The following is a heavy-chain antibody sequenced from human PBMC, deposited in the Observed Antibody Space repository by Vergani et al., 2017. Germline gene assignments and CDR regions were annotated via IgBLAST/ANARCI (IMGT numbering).Heavy chain of an antibody. J-gene: IGHJ6*02. V-gene: IGHV3-30*02. D-gene: IGHD3-10*01. CDR2: IRFDGSNK. Sequence: QVQLVESGGGVVQPGGSLRLSCAASGLTFSTCGMHWVRQAPGKGLEWVAFIRFDGSNKYYGDSVNGRFIISRDNSKNTVDLRMNSLRTDDTAIYYCAKDRPTNMCRGAYGMDVWGQGSTVTV. CDR1: GLTFSTCG. CDR3: AKDRPTNMCRGAYGMDV.